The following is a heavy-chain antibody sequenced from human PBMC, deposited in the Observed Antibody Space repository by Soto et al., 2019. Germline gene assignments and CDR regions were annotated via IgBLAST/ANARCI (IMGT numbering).Heavy chain of an antibody. Sequence: SETLSLTCTVSGGSISSSSYYWGWIRQPPGKGLEWIGSICYSGSTYYNPSLKSRVTISVDTSKNQFSLKLSSVTAADTAVYYCARGGVKRVATRLRLWFDPWGQGTLVTVSS. V-gene: IGHV4-39*01. CDR2: ICYSGST. J-gene: IGHJ5*02. CDR1: GGSISSSSYY. CDR3: ARGGVKRVATRLRLWFDP. D-gene: IGHD5-12*01.